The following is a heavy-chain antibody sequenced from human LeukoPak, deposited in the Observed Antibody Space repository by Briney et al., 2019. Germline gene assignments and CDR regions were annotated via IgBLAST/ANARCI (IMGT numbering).Heavy chain of an antibody. CDR2: IYYSGNT. D-gene: IGHD6-19*01. J-gene: IGHJ4*02. Sequence: PSQTLPLTCTVTGGAISSYYWSWIRQPPGKGLEWIGYIYYSGNTNYNPSLKSRVTISVDTSKNQFSLKLSSVTAADTAVYYCARHRAISGWYPLDYWGQGTLVTVSS. CDR3: ARHRAISGWYPLDY. V-gene: IGHV4-59*08. CDR1: GGAISSYY.